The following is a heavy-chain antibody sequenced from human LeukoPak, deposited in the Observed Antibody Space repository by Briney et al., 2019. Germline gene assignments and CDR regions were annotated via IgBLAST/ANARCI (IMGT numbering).Heavy chain of an antibody. Sequence: PSETLSLTCTVSGGSISSYYWSWIRQPPGKGLEWIGYIYYSGSTDYNPSLKSRVTISVDTSKNQFSLKLSSATAADTAVYYCARLRRWLQSNYFDYWGQGTLVTVSS. J-gene: IGHJ4*02. D-gene: IGHD5-24*01. CDR3: ARLRRWLQSNYFDY. V-gene: IGHV4-59*08. CDR2: IYYSGST. CDR1: GGSISSYY.